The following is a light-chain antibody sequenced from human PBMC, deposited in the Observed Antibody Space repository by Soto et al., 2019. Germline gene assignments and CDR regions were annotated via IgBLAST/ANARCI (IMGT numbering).Light chain of an antibody. V-gene: IGKV4-1*01. CDR3: QQYYYIPRT. CDR2: GTS. CDR1: QSVLYSSNNKNY. Sequence: DIVMTQSPDSLAVSLGERATINCKSSQSVLYSSNNKNYFAWYQQKPGQAPRLLIYGTSYRATDIPDRFSGSGSGTDFTLTISRLEPEDSAVYYCQQYYYIPRTFGRGTKVDIK. J-gene: IGKJ1*01.